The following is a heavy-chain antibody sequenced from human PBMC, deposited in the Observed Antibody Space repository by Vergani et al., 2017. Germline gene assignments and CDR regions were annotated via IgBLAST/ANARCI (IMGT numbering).Heavy chain of an antibody. V-gene: IGHV3-23*01. D-gene: IGHD3-16*02. CDR2: ISGNGGST. CDR3: AILSSIIQLWPNAFDV. J-gene: IGHJ3*01. Sequence: EVQVLESGGDVVQPGGSLRLSCAATGFTSSNFAMAWVHQAPGKGLEWVSEISGNGGSTFYAASVKGRFTISRDNSNNMLYLQMNNLRAEDTAVYYCAILSSIIQLWPNAFDVWGPGTVVTVSS. CDR1: GFTSSNFA.